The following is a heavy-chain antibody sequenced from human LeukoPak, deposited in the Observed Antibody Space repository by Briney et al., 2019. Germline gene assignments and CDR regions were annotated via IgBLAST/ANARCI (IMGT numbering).Heavy chain of an antibody. CDR1: GYTFTSYG. D-gene: IGHD3-22*01. J-gene: IGHJ4*02. Sequence: ASVKVSCKASGYTFTSYGISWVRQAPGQGLEWMGWISAYNGNTNYAQNFQGRLTMTADTSTSTAYMELRGLRSDDTAVYYCARDLMYSDDSVSYHFDYWGQGTLVTVSS. CDR3: ARDLMYSDDSVSYHFDY. CDR2: ISAYNGNT. V-gene: IGHV1-18*01.